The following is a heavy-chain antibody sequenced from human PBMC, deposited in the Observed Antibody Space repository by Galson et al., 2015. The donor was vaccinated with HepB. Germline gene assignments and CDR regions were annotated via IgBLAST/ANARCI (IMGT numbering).Heavy chain of an antibody. Sequence: SLRLSCAASGFSFSDYYMDWVRQAPGKGLEWVGRVRMKVNDYTTVYVASVRGRFTISRDDSKNSLFLQMNSLKTEDTALYYCVRGPRCIGGGCSNEFGYYYGMDVWGQGTTVTVSS. D-gene: IGHD2-15*01. J-gene: IGHJ6*02. CDR3: VRGPRCIGGGCSNEFGYYYGMDV. CDR2: VRMKVNDYTT. V-gene: IGHV3-72*01. CDR1: GFSFSDYY.